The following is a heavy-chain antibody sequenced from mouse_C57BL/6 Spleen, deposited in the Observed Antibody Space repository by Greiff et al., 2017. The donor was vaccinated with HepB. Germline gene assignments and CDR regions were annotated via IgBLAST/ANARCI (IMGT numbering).Heavy chain of an antibody. V-gene: IGHV1-47*01. CDR1: GYTFTTYP. Sequence: VQLQQSGAELVKPGASVKMSCKASGYTFTTYPIEWMKQNHGKSLEWIGNFHPYNDDTKYNEKFKGKATLTVEKSSSTVYLEISRITSDDSAVYYCTRRYYGSSYGGYFDDWGKGTTLTVSS. CDR3: TRRYYGSSYGGYFDD. D-gene: IGHD1-1*01. CDR2: FHPYNDDT. J-gene: IGHJ2*01.